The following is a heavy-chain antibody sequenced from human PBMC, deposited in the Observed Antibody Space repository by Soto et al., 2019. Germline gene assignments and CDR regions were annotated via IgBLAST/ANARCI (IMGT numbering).Heavy chain of an antibody. Sequence: QITLNESGPTQVNPRQILTLTCTFSGFSLTTSGVGVGWIRQSPGKAPEWLALIYWDDDKRYSPSLKSRLTITKDTSKNQVVLTMADLDPADTATYYCAHRVLRTVFGLVTTTAIYFDFWGQGTPVAVSS. J-gene: IGHJ4*02. V-gene: IGHV2-5*02. CDR1: GFSLTTSGVG. CDR2: IYWDDDK. CDR3: AHRVLRTVFGLVTTTAIYFDF. D-gene: IGHD3-3*01.